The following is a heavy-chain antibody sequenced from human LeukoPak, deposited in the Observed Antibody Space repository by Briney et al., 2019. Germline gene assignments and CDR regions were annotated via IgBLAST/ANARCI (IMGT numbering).Heavy chain of an antibody. D-gene: IGHD3-22*01. Sequence: GRSLRLSCAASGFTFSSYAMHWVRQAPGKGLEWVAVISYDGSNKYYADSVKGRFTISRDNSKNTLYLQMSSLRAEDTAVYYCARVLALGYYYDSSGPLDYWGQGTLVTVSS. CDR3: ARVLALGYYYDSSGPLDY. V-gene: IGHV3-30-3*01. CDR2: ISYDGSNK. CDR1: GFTFSSYA. J-gene: IGHJ4*02.